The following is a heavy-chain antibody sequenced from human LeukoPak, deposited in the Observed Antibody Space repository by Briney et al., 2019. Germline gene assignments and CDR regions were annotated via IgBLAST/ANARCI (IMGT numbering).Heavy chain of an antibody. CDR3: AKGAQDFGGSTTDY. V-gene: IGHV3-23*01. Sequence: QPGGSLRLSCAASGFTFSNYAMSWFRQAPGKGLEWVSVVSGSGGRTYYADSVKGRFTISRDNSKNTLFLQMNSLRVEDTAVCYCAKGAQDFGGSTTDYWGQGTLVTVSS. CDR2: VSGSGGRT. J-gene: IGHJ4*02. CDR1: GFTFSNYA. D-gene: IGHD4-23*01.